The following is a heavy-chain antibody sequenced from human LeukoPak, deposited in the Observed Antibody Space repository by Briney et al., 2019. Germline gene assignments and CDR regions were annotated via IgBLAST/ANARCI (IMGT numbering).Heavy chain of an antibody. CDR3: ARDQIGYGLDY. CDR2: IYNSWNT. Sequence: SETLSLTCIVSSGSINNHYWSWIRQPPGKGLEWIGYIYNSWNTNYNPSLQSRVTISMDASRKQFSLNLTSVTAADTAVYYRARDQIGYGLDYWGQGTLDTVSS. D-gene: IGHD5-18*01. CDR1: SGSINNHY. J-gene: IGHJ4*02. V-gene: IGHV4-59*11.